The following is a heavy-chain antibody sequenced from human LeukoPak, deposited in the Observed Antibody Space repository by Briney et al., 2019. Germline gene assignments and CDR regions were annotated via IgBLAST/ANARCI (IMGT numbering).Heavy chain of an antibody. CDR1: GFTFSSYR. V-gene: IGHV3-48*02. CDR2: ISSSSSTI. J-gene: IGHJ4*02. Sequence: GGSLRLSCAASGFTFSSYRMTWVRQAPGKGLEWVSYISSSSSTIYYADSVKGRFTISRDNAKNSLYLQMNSLRDEDTAVYYCARSPGLLWFGEGFDYWGQGTLVTVSS. CDR3: ARSPGLLWFGEGFDY. D-gene: IGHD3-10*01.